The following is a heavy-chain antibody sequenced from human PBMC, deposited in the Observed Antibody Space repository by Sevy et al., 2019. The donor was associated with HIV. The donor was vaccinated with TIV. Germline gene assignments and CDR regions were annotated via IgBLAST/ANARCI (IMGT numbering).Heavy chain of an antibody. J-gene: IGHJ6*03. CDR1: GGSFSGYY. Sequence: QSQTLSLTCAVYGGSFSGYYWSWIRQPPGKGLEWIGEINHSGSTNYNPSLKSRVTISVDTSKNQFSLKLSSVTAADTAVYYCARGLPSGTGTISYYMDVWGKGTTVTVSS. CDR3: ARGLPSGTGTISYYMDV. V-gene: IGHV4-34*01. D-gene: IGHD1-7*01. CDR2: INHSGST.